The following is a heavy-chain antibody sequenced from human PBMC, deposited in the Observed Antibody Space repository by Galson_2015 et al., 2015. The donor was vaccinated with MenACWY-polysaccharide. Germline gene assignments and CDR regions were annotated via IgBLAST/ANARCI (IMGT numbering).Heavy chain of an antibody. D-gene: IGHD3-10*01. V-gene: IGHV1-3*01. CDR1: GYTFTSYA. CDR2: INAGNGNT. CDR3: AREYYASGSYSGWFDP. J-gene: IGHJ5*02. Sequence: SVKVSCKASGYTFTSYAMHWVRQAPGQRLEWMGWINAGNGNTKYSQKFQGRVTITRDTSATTAYVEVSSLRSEDTAVYYCAREYYASGSYSGWFDPWGQGTLVTVSS.